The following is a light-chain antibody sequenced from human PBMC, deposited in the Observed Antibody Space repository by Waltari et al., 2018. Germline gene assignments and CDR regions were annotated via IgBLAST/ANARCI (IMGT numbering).Light chain of an antibody. CDR3: QQYNDWPRT. CDR2: GAS. J-gene: IGKJ1*01. V-gene: IGKV3-15*01. Sequence: EIVMTQSTATLSVSPGERATLSCRASQSVSSNLAWYQQKPGQSPRLLIYGASTRATGIAARFSGSGSGTEFTLTISSLQSEDFALYYCQQYNDWPRTFGQGTKVEI. CDR1: QSVSSN.